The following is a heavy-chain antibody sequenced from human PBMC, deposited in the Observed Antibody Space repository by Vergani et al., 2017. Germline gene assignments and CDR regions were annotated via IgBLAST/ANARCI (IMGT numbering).Heavy chain of an antibody. CDR2: IIPILGIA. Sequence: QVQLVQSGAEVKKPGSSVKVSCKASGGTFSSYTISWVRQAPGQGLEWMGRIIPILGIANYAQKFQGRVTITADKSTSTAYMELSSLRSEDTAVYYCARSIFLAGTPTQIDYWGQGTLVTVSS. CDR1: GGTFSSYT. J-gene: IGHJ4*02. V-gene: IGHV1-69*02. D-gene: IGHD6-19*01. CDR3: ARSIFLAGTPTQIDY.